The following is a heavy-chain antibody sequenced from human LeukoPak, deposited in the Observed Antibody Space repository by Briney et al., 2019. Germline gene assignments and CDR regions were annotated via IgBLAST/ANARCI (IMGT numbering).Heavy chain of an antibody. CDR2: IYSSGSI. CDR3: AREKARYCSGGSCYGTWAFDI. Sequence: SETLSLTCTVSGGSISSYYWSWIRQPAGKGLEWIGRIYSSGSINYNPSLKSRVTMSADTSKNQFSLKLSSVTAADTAVYYCAREKARYCSGGSCYGTWAFDIWGQGTMVTVSS. V-gene: IGHV4-4*07. J-gene: IGHJ3*02. CDR1: GGSISSYY. D-gene: IGHD2-15*01.